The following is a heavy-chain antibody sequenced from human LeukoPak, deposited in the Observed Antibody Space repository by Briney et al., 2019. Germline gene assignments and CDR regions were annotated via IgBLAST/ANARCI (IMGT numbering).Heavy chain of an antibody. CDR3: ASPTYIYYYYGMDV. D-gene: IGHD2-21*01. Sequence: ASVKVSCKASGCTFTDYYMHWVRQAPGQGLEWMGWINPNSGRTNYAQKFQGRVTMTRDTSISTAYMELSSLRSDDTAVYYCASPTYIYYYYGMDVWGQGTTVTVSS. V-gene: IGHV1-2*02. CDR2: INPNSGRT. CDR1: GCTFTDYY. J-gene: IGHJ6*02.